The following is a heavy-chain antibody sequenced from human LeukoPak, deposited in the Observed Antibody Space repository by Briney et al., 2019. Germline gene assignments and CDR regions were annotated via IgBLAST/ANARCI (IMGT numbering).Heavy chain of an antibody. CDR3: ARSVGHGSSWSL. CDR1: GGSISTYY. V-gene: IGHV4-59*01. CDR2: IYYSGTT. D-gene: IGHD6-6*01. Sequence: PSETLSLTCTVSGGSISTYYWNWIRQSPGKGLEYIGNIYYSGTTNYNPSLKSRVTISVDMSKNQFSLELISVTAADTAVYYCARSVGHGSSWSLWGQGTLVTVSS. J-gene: IGHJ4*02.